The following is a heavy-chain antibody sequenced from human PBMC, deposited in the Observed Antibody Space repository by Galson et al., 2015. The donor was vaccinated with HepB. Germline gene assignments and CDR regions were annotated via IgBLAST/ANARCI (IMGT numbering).Heavy chain of an antibody. CDR2: ISSSSSTI. CDR1: GFTFSSYS. Sequence: SLRLSCAASGFTFSSYSMNWVRQAPGKGLEWVSYISSSSSTIYYADSVKGRFTISRDNAKNSLYLQMNSLRAEDTAVYYCARDSGSYYSVFFDYWGQGTLVTVSS. D-gene: IGHD3-10*01. CDR3: ARDSGSYYSVFFDY. J-gene: IGHJ4*02. V-gene: IGHV3-48*01.